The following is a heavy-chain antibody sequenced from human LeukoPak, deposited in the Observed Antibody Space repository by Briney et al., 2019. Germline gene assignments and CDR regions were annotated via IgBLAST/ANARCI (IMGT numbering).Heavy chain of an antibody. J-gene: IGHJ4*02. CDR1: GFTFDDYA. V-gene: IGHV3-9*01. D-gene: IGHD4-17*01. CDR2: ISWNSGSI. Sequence: PGGSLRLSCAASGFTFDDYAMHWVRHAPGKGLEWVSGISWNSGSIGYADSVKGRFTISRDNAKNSLYLQMNSLRAEDTALYYCAKGYGDYLYYFDYWGQGTLVTVSS. CDR3: AKGYGDYLYYFDY.